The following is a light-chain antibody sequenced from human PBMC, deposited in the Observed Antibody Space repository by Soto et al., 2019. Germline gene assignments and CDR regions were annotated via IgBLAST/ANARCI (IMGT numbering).Light chain of an antibody. J-gene: IGKJ1*01. CDR1: QTIRSW. CDR3: QQYNSHSRT. CDR2: KAS. V-gene: IGKV1-5*03. Sequence: DIQMTQSPSTLSASVGDRVTITCRASQTIRSWLAWYQQKPGKAPKLLIYKASSLESGVPSRFSGSESGTEFTLTISGLQPDDFATYYCQQYNSHSRTFGQGTKVEIK.